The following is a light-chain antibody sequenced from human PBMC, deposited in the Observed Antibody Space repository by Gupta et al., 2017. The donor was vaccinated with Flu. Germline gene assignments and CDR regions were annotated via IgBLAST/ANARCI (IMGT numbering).Light chain of an antibody. CDR3: QQDNTYGT. V-gene: IGKV1-5*03. J-gene: IGKJ1*01. CDR2: KAS. Sequence: SPSTLSASVGDRVTITCRASQSINSWLAWYQQKPGKAPKLLIYKASSLETGVPSRFSGSGSGTEFTLTISSLQPDDFATYYCQQDNTYGTFGQGTKVEIK. CDR1: QSINSW.